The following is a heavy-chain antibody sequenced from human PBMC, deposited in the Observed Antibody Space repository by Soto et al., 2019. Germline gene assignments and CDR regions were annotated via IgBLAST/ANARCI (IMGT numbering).Heavy chain of an antibody. CDR3: AKGYYDSSGYPFDY. J-gene: IGHJ4*02. Sequence: VGSLRLSCAASGFTFSSYAMSWVRQAPGKGLEWVSAISGSGGSTYYADSVKGRFTISRDNSKNTLYLQMNSLRAEDTAVYYCAKGYYDSSGYPFDYWGQGTLVTVSS. V-gene: IGHV3-23*01. CDR2: ISGSGGST. CDR1: GFTFSSYA. D-gene: IGHD3-22*01.